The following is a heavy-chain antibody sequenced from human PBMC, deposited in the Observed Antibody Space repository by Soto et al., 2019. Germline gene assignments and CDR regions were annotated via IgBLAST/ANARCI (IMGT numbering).Heavy chain of an antibody. CDR2: IDPKSGDT. CDR1: EYSFTGHY. CDR3: ARDYDKSGYDYFDP. Sequence: ASVKVSCKAYEYSFTGHYLHWVRQAPGQGLEWMGWIDPKSGDTKYAPKFRDRVTMTTDTSINTAYMDLSSLRSDDTAMYYCARDYDKSGYDYFDPWGQGTLVTVSS. D-gene: IGHD3-22*01. J-gene: IGHJ5*02. V-gene: IGHV1-2*02.